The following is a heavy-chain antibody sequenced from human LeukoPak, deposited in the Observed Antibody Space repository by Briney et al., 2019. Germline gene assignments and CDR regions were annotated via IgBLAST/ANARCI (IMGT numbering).Heavy chain of an antibody. CDR2: ISGSDGST. D-gene: IGHD3-3*01. V-gene: IGHV3-23*01. Sequence: PGGSLRLSCAASGFIFSTYAMSWVRQAPGKGLEWVSGISGSDGSTYYADSVGGRFTISSDNSKNTLYLRMNSLRVEDTAIYYCAKGVDNDFWSGYFDALDIWGLGTMVTVSS. CDR3: AKGVDNDFWSGYFDALDI. CDR1: GFIFSTYA. J-gene: IGHJ3*02.